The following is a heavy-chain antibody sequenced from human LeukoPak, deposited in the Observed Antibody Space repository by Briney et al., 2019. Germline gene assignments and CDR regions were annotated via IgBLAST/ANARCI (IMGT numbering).Heavy chain of an antibody. J-gene: IGHJ6*03. CDR1: GYTSSSTA. CDR2: LTFDTDDS. Sequence: GASVKVSCKASGYTSSSTAIHWVRQATGQGLEWMGSLTFDTDDSVSTQKFQGRLTFSRDTSTNTDYMELSSLRSDDTAVYYCARGVEYGDDEDDDYYYSMDVWGKGTTVTVSS. CDR3: ARGVEYGDDEDDDYYYSMDV. D-gene: IGHD4-17*01. V-gene: IGHV1-8*01.